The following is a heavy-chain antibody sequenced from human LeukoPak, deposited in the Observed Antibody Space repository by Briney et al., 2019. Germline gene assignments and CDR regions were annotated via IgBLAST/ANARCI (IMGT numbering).Heavy chain of an antibody. CDR2: IYPGDSDT. D-gene: IGHD3-22*01. CDR1: GYSFTSYW. Sequence: GESLKISCKGSGYSFTSYWIGWVRQMPGKGLEWMGIIYPGDSDTRYSPSFQGQVTISADKSISTAYLQWSSLKASDTAMYYCARTGRYYDSSGYYYRGTQHDAFDIWGQGTMVTVSS. J-gene: IGHJ3*02. CDR3: ARTGRYYDSSGYYYRGTQHDAFDI. V-gene: IGHV5-51*01.